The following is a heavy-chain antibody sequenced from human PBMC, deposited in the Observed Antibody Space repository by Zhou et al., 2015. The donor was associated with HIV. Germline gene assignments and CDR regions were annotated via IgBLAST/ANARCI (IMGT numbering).Heavy chain of an antibody. CDR3: ARDGPSIAAPYGY. D-gene: IGHD6-6*01. J-gene: IGHJ4*02. CDR2: IIPILGIA. CDR1: GGTFSSYT. V-gene: IGHV1-69*08. Sequence: QVQLVQSGAEVKKPGSSVKVSCKASGGTFSSYTISWVRQAPGQGLEWMGRIIPILGIANYAQKFQGRVTITADKSTSTAYMELSSLRSEDTAVYYCARDGPSIAAPYGYWGQGTLVTVSS.